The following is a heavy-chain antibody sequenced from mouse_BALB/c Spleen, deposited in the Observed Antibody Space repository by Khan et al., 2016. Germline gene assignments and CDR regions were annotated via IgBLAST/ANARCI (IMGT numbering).Heavy chain of an antibody. CDR2: ISHSGST. CDR3: SVYDGSTYVGGRDY. J-gene: IGHJ4*01. D-gene: IGHD1-1*01. CDR1: GDSITSGY. Sequence: EVQLQESGPSLVKLSQTLSLTCSVTGDSITSGYWNWIRKFPGNKLEYMGYISHSGSTYYNPSLKSRISITRDTPKNQYYLQLNSVTTEDTATYYCSVYDGSTYVGGRDYWGQVTSITVSS. V-gene: IGHV3-8*02.